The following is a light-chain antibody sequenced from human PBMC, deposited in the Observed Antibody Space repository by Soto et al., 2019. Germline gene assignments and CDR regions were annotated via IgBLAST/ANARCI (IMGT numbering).Light chain of an antibody. CDR2: EVY. Sequence: QSALTQPPSASGSPGQSATISCTGAASDIGAYNFVSWYQQYPGKAPKLMIYEVYKRPSGVPDRFSGSKSGHTASLTVSGLQPEDEADCYCASFAVSDKLIFGGGTKVTVL. CDR3: ASFAVSDKLI. CDR1: ASDIGAYNF. J-gene: IGLJ2*01. V-gene: IGLV2-8*01.